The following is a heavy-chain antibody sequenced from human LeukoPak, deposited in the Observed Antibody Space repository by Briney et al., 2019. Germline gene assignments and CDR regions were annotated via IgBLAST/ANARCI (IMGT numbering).Heavy chain of an antibody. Sequence: PSKTLSLTCTVSGGSISSYCWSWIRQPPGKGLEWIGCSYTSGSTNYNPSLKSRVTVSVDTSKNQFSLKLTSVTAADTAVYYCARPRGSHYYGAFDIWGQGTMVTVSS. CDR3: ARPRGSHYYGAFDI. V-gene: IGHV4-4*09. CDR1: GGSISSYC. D-gene: IGHD1-26*01. J-gene: IGHJ3*02. CDR2: SYTSGST.